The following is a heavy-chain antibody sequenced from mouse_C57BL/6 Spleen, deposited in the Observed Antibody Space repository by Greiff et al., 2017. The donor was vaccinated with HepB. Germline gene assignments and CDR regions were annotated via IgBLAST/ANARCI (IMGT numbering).Heavy chain of an antibody. J-gene: IGHJ1*03. CDR3: ARFYYYGPWYFDV. V-gene: IGHV1-7*01. CDR1: GYTFTSYW. D-gene: IGHD1-1*01. Sequence: QVHVKQSGAELAKPGASVKLSCKASGYTFTSYWMHWVKQRPGQGLEWIGYINPSSGYTKYNQKFKDKATLTADKSSSTAYMQLSSLTYEDSAVYYCARFYYYGPWYFDVWGTGTTVTVSS. CDR2: INPSSGYT.